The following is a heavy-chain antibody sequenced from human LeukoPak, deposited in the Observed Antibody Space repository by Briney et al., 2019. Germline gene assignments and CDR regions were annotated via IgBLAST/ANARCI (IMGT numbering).Heavy chain of an antibody. Sequence: SETLSLTCAVYGGSFSGYYWSWIRQPPGKGLEWIGEINHSGSTNYNPSLKSRVTISVDTSKNQFSLKLSSVTAADTAVYYCARGPTYYDFWSGDYWGQGTLVTVSS. CDR3: ARGPTYYDFWSGDY. CDR1: GGSFSGYY. CDR2: INHSGST. D-gene: IGHD3-3*01. V-gene: IGHV4-34*01. J-gene: IGHJ4*02.